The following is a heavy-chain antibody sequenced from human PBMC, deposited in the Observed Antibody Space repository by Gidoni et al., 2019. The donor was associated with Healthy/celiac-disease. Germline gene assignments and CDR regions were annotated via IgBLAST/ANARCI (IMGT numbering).Heavy chain of an antibody. V-gene: IGHV1-69*06. CDR3: ARTYYYDSSGYNDFDY. J-gene: IGHJ4*02. Sequence: QVQLVQSGAEVRKPGSSVTVSCKASGGTFSSYAISWGRQAPGHGLEGMGGIIPIVGTANCAKKFQGRVTITADKSASTAYLELSSLRSGDAAVYYCARTYYYDSSGYNDFDYWCQGTLVTVSS. D-gene: IGHD3-22*01. CDR1: GGTFSSYA. CDR2: IIPIVGTA.